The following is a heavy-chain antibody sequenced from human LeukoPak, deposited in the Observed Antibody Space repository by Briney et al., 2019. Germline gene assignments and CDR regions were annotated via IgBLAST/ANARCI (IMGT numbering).Heavy chain of an antibody. Sequence: PGGSLRLSCAASGFTFSSYWMHWVRQAPGKGLVWVSRINSDGSSTNYADSVKGRFTISRDNAKNTLYLQINSLRAEDTAVYYCARDISVHYCSGGSCYPFYYYYGLGVWGQGSSVTVSS. V-gene: IGHV3-74*01. CDR2: INSDGSST. D-gene: IGHD2-15*01. CDR3: ARDISVHYCSGGSCYPFYYYYGLGV. CDR1: GFTFSSYW. J-gene: IGHJ6*02.